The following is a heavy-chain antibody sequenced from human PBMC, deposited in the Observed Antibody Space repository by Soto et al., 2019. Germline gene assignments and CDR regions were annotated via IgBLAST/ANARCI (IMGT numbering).Heavy chain of an antibody. CDR2: IVVGSGNT. CDR1: GFTFTSSA. J-gene: IGHJ4*02. D-gene: IGHD3-9*01. V-gene: IGHV1-58*01. Sequence: SVKVSCKASGFTFTSSAVQWVRQARGQRLEWIGWIVVGSGNTNYAQKFQERVTITRDMSTSTAYMELSSLRSEDTAVYYCAAVGEYYDILTGYPYWGQGTLVTAPQ. CDR3: AAVGEYYDILTGYPY.